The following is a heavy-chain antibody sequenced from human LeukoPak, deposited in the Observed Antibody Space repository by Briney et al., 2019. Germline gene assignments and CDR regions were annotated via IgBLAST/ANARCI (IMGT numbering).Heavy chain of an antibody. CDR3: ARDRQWLVLDY. D-gene: IGHD6-19*01. CDR2: ISYDGSNK. J-gene: IGHJ4*02. CDR1: GFTFSSYA. V-gene: IGHV3-30-3*01. Sequence: GGSLRLSCAASGFTFSSYAMHGVRQAPGKGLEWVAVISYDGSNKYYADSVKGRFTISRDNSKNTLYLQMNSLRAEDTAVYYCARDRQWLVLDYWGQGTLVTVSP.